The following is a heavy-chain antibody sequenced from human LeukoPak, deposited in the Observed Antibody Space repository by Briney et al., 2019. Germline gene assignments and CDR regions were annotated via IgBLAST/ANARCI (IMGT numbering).Heavy chain of an antibody. CDR2: LNSDGSST. J-gene: IGHJ4*02. V-gene: IGHV3-74*01. CDR1: GFTFSSYW. Sequence: GGSLRLSCAASGFTFSSYWMHWVRQAPGKGLVWVSRLNSDGSSTSYADSVKGRFTISRDNAKNTLYLQMNSLRAEDTAVYYCARVSSSSWHFDYWGQGTLVTVSS. CDR3: ARVSSSSWHFDY. D-gene: IGHD6-13*01.